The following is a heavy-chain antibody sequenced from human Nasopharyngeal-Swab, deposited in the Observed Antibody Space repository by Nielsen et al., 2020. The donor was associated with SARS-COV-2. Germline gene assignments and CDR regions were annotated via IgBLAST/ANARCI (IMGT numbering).Heavy chain of an antibody. CDR1: GFSLSTYW. Sequence: GESLKIPCAASGFSLSTYWMTWVRQAPGKGLEWVANIKQDGSEKYYVDSVKGRFTVSRDNPKNLLYLQVNSLRAEDTAVYYCARQGVFVPAYFHQYYMDVWGKGTAVTVSS. D-gene: IGHD3-16*02. CDR2: IKQDGSEK. J-gene: IGHJ6*03. V-gene: IGHV3-7*03. CDR3: ARQGVFVPAYFHQYYMDV.